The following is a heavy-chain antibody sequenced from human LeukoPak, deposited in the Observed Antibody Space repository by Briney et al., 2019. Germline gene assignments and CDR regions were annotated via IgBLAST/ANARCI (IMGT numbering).Heavy chain of an antibody. CDR3: ARRLGYSYGYFDY. J-gene: IGHJ4*02. CDR2: IYYSGST. CDR1: GGSISSYY. Sequence: PSETLSLTCPVSGGSISSYYWSWIRQPPGKGLEWIGYIYYSGSTNYNPSLKSRVTISVDTSKNQFSLKLSSVTAADTAVYYCARRLGYSYGYFDYWGQGTLVTVSS. V-gene: IGHV4-59*01. D-gene: IGHD5-18*01.